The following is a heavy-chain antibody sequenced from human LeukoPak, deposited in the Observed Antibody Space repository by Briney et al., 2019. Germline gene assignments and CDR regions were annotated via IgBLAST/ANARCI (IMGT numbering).Heavy chain of an antibody. D-gene: IGHD6-13*01. Sequence: SETLSLTCTVSGDSINSLDLWSWVRQPPGKGLEWIGEINHSGSTNYNPSLKSRVTISVDTSKNQFSLKLSSVTAADTAVYYCARGSPYSSSWYSYYYYGMDVWGQGTTVTVSS. CDR3: ARGSPYSSSWYSYYYYGMDV. CDR1: GDSINSLDL. V-gene: IGHV4-4*02. J-gene: IGHJ6*02. CDR2: INHSGST.